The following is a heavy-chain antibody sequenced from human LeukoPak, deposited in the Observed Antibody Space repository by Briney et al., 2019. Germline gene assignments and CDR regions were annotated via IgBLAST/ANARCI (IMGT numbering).Heavy chain of an antibody. CDR2: IYYSGST. V-gene: IGHV4-59*01. J-gene: IGHJ4*02. D-gene: IGHD6-19*01. CDR3: ARVRYSSDWSRAYFDY. CDR1: GGSISSSY. Sequence: PSATLSLTCTVSGGSISSSYWSWIRQPPGKGLEWIGYIYYSGSTSYNPSLKSRVTISVDTSKNQFSLKLSSVTAADTAVYYCARVRYSSDWSRAYFDYWGQGTLVTVSS.